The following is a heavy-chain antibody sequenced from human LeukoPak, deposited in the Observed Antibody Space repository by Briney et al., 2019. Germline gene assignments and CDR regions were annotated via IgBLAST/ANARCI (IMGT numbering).Heavy chain of an antibody. Sequence: ASVKVSCKASGYTFTGYYMHWVRQAPGQGLEWMGWINPNSGGTNYAQKFQGRVTMTRDTSISTAYMELSRLRSDDTAMYYCARTYSRGWNYDYWGQGTLVTVSS. CDR3: ARTYSRGWNYDY. CDR1: GYTFTGYY. D-gene: IGHD6-19*01. V-gene: IGHV1-2*02. J-gene: IGHJ4*02. CDR2: INPNSGGT.